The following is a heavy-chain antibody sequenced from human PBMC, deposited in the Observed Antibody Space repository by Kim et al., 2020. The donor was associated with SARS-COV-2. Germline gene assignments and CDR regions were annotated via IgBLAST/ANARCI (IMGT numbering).Heavy chain of an antibody. D-gene: IGHD3-10*01. Sequence: GGSLRLSCAASGLTFSNAWMSWVRQAPGKGLEWVGRIKTKTDGGTTDYAAPVKGRFTISRDDSKNTLFLQMRGLKSEDSAVYYCTTEVEVWFGELLSDKVDYWGQGTLVTVSS. CDR3: TTEVEVWFGELLSDKVDY. V-gene: IGHV3-15*01. J-gene: IGHJ4*02. CDR1: GLTFSNAW. CDR2: IKTKTDGGTT.